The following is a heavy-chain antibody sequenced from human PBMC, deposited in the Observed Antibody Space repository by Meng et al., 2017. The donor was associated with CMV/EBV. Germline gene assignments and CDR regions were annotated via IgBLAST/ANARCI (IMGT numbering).Heavy chain of an antibody. CDR3: ARGLGTLRFLEWLPLDFDY. J-gene: IGHJ4*02. V-gene: IGHV3-30*04. CDR1: GFTFSSYA. Sequence: GESLKISCAASGFTFSSYAMHWVRQAPGKGLEWVAVISYDGSNKYYADSVKGRFTISRDNSKNTLYLQMNSLRAEDTAVYYCARGLGTLRFLEWLPLDFDYWGQGTLVTV. D-gene: IGHD3-3*01. CDR2: ISYDGSNK.